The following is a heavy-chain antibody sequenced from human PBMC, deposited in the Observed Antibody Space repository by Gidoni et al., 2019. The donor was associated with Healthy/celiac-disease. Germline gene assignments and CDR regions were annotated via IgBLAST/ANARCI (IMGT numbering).Heavy chain of an antibody. Sequence: QVQLVESGGGLVQPGGSLRLSCAASGFTFSDYYMSWISQAPGKGLEWVSYIRSSSSYTNYADSVKGRFNISRDNAKNSLYLQMNSLRAEDTAVYYCVSAGSGSQFDYWGQGTLVTVSS. CDR1: GFTFSDYY. J-gene: IGHJ4*02. CDR2: IRSSSSYT. V-gene: IGHV3-11*06. D-gene: IGHD3-10*01. CDR3: VSAGSGSQFDY.